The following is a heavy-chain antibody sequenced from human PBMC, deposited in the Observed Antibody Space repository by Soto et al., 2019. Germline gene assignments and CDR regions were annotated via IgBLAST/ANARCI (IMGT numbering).Heavy chain of an antibody. D-gene: IGHD3-16*01. J-gene: IGHJ6*02. Sequence: SETLSLTCAVSGGSISSSNWWSWVRQPPGKGLEWIGEIYHSGSTNYNPSLKSRVTISVDTSKNQFSLKLSSVTAADTAVYYCARDGGLPTYGMDVWGQGTTVTVSS. CDR3: ARDGGLPTYGMDV. CDR2: IYHSGST. CDR1: GGSISSSNW. V-gene: IGHV4-4*02.